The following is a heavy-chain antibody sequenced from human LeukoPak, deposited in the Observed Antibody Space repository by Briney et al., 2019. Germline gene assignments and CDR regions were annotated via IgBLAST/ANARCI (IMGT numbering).Heavy chain of an antibody. V-gene: IGHV4-34*01. J-gene: IGHJ5*02. CDR2: INHSGST. CDR1: GGSFSGYY. CDR3: ARNKWLLIFDWFDP. Sequence: SETLSLTCAVYGGSFSGYYWSWIRQPPGKGLEWIGEINHSGSTNYNPSLKSRVTISVDTSKNQFSLKLSSVTAADTAVYYCARNKWLLIFDWFDPWGQGTLVTVSS. D-gene: IGHD3-22*01.